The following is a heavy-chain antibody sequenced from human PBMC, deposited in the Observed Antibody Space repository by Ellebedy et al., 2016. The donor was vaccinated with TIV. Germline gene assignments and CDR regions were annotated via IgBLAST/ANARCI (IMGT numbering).Heavy chain of an antibody. D-gene: IGHD2-2*01. CDR2: IYYIGNT. CDR3: ARQGVPAARALDY. V-gene: IGHV4-59*08. CDR1: GGSISSFY. Sequence: MPGGSLRLSCTVPGGSISSFYWSWIRQPPGKGLEWIGYIYYIGNTNSNPSLKSRVTKALDTSKNQFSLKLSSVTAADTAVYYCARQGVPAARALDYWGQGTLVTVSS. J-gene: IGHJ4*02.